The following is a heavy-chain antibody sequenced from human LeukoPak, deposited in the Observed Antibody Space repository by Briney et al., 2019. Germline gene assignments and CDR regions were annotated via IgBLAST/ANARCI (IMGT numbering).Heavy chain of an antibody. V-gene: IGHV1-69*01. J-gene: IGHJ4*02. CDR2: IIPIFGTA. Sequence: SVKVSCKASGGTFSSYAISWVRQAPGQGLEWMGGIIPIFGTANYAQKFQGRVTITADESTSTAYMELSSLRSEDTAVYYCARAQSVDFWSGYEFYDYWGQGTLVTVSS. CDR3: ARAQSVDFWSGYEFYDY. CDR1: GGTFSSYA. D-gene: IGHD3-3*01.